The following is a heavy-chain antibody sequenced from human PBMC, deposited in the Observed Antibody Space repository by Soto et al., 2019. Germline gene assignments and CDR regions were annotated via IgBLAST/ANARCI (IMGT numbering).Heavy chain of an antibody. CDR2: ISAYNVNT. J-gene: IGHJ4*02. CDR3: ARDHSSGWYFEY. V-gene: IGHV1-18*01. CDR1: GYTFTSYG. Sequence: ASLKVSCKTAGYTFTSYGISCVRHAPGQGLEWMGWISAYNVNTNYAQRLQGRVTMTTDTSTSTAYMELRSLRSDDTAVYYCARDHSSGWYFEYWGQGTLVTVSS. D-gene: IGHD6-19*01.